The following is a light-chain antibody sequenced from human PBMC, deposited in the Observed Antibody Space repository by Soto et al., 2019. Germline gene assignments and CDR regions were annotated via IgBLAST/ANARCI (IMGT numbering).Light chain of an antibody. CDR2: GAS. V-gene: IGKV3-15*01. CDR3: QQCDNWPPRWT. Sequence: EIVMTQSPATLSVSPGERVTLSCRASQSVGTNLAWYQQKPGQAPRLLILGASTRASGIPAKFSGSGSGTEFTLSIGSLQSEDFAIYYCQQCDNWPPRWTLGQGTKVDIK. J-gene: IGKJ2*01. CDR1: QSVGTN.